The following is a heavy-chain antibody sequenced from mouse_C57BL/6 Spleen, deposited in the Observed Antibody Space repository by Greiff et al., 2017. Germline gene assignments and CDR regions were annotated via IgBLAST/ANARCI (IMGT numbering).Heavy chain of an antibody. CDR3: ASGYFDY. Sequence: QVQLQQPGAELVRPGTSVKLSCKASGYTFTSYWMHWVKQRPGQGLEWIGVIDPSDSYTNYNQKFKGKATLTVDTSSSTAYMQRSSLTSEDSAVYYCASGYFDYWGQGTTLTVSS. CDR2: IDPSDSYT. V-gene: IGHV1-59*01. J-gene: IGHJ2*01. CDR1: GYTFTSYW.